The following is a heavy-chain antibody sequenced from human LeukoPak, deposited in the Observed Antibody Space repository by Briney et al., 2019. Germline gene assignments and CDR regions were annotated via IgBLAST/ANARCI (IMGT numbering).Heavy chain of an antibody. CDR1: VYTFTGYY. D-gene: IGHD2-2*01. J-gene: IGHJ4*02. CDR2: INPNSGGT. V-gene: IGHV1-2*02. CDR3: ARPYCSSTSCLDFDY. Sequence: ASVKVSCKASVYTFTGYYMHWVRQAPGQGLEWMGWINPNSGGTNYAQNFQGRGTMTRDTSINTAYMELSRLRSADTAVYYCARPYCSSTSCLDFDYWGQGTLVTVSS.